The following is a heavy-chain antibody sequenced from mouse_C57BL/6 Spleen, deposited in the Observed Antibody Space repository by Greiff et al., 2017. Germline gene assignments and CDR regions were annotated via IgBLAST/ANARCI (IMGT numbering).Heavy chain of an antibody. CDR2: IDPENGDT. J-gene: IGHJ4*01. CDR3: TTGAVTDERGAMDY. CDR1: GFNIKDDY. V-gene: IGHV14-4*01. Sequence: EVKLQESGAELVRPGASVKLSCTASGFNIKDDYMHWVKQRPEQGLEWIGWIDPENGDTEYASKFQGKATITADTSSNTAYLQLSSLTSEDTAVYYCTTGAVTDERGAMDYWGQGTSVTVSS. D-gene: IGHD2-2*01.